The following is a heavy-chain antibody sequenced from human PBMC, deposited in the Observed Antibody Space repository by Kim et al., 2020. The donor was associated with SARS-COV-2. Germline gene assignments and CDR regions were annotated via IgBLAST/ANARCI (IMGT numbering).Heavy chain of an antibody. D-gene: IGHD6-19*01. V-gene: IGHV4-59*01. CDR2: IYYSGST. CDR1: GGSISSYY. J-gene: IGHJ4*02. CDR3: ARDGPDVDSSGWYGVFDY. Sequence: SETLSLTCTVSGGSISSYYWSWIRQPPGKGLEWIGYIYYSGSTNYNPSLKSRVTISVDTSKNQFSLKLSSVTAADTAVYYCARDGPDVDSSGWYGVFDYWGQGTLVTVSS.